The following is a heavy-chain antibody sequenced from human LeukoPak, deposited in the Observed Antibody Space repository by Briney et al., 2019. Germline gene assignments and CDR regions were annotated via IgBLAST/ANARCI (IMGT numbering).Heavy chain of an antibody. J-gene: IGHJ4*02. CDR3: ASIVVVIADYYFDY. Sequence: SETLSLTCTVSGGSISPYYWSWIRQPPGKGLEWIGYIFHTGSGSTSHNPSLKSRVTISVDTSKNQFSLKLSSVTAADTAVYYCASIVVVIADYYFDYWGQGILVTVSS. V-gene: IGHV4-59*08. CDR2: IFHTGSGST. D-gene: IGHD2-21*01. CDR1: GGSISPYY.